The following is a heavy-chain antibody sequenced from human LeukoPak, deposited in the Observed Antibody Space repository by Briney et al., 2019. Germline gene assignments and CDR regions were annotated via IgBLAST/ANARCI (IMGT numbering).Heavy chain of an antibody. CDR2: ISYDGSNK. CDR3: AKDGNSYGPRLDY. CDR1: GFTFSSYG. Sequence: GGSLRLSCAASGFTFSSYGMHWVRQAPGKGLEWVAVISYDGSNKYYADSVKGRFTISRDNSKNTLYLQMNSLRAEDTAVYYCAKDGNSYGPRLDYWGQGTQVTVSS. D-gene: IGHD5-18*01. V-gene: IGHV3-30*18. J-gene: IGHJ4*02.